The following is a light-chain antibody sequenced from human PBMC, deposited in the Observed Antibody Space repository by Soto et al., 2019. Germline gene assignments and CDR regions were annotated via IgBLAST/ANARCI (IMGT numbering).Light chain of an antibody. CDR3: LQDYNYPLT. CDR1: QGTRND. V-gene: IGKV1-6*01. J-gene: IGKJ4*01. CDR2: AAS. Sequence: AIQMTQSPSSLSASVGDRVTITCRASQGTRNDLGWYQQKPGKAPKLLIYAASSLQSGVTSRFSGSGSGTDFTLTISSLQPEDFATYYCLQDYNYPLTFGGGTKVEIK.